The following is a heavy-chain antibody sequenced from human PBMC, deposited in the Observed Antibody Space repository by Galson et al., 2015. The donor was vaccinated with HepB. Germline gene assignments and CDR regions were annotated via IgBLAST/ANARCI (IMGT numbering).Heavy chain of an antibody. CDR3: AREPGCGGYNSFDP. J-gene: IGHJ5*02. D-gene: IGHD4-23*01. CDR2: IKQDGSEK. CDR1: GFTFSSYW. Sequence: SLRLSCAASGFTFSSYWMRWVRQAPGKGLEWVANIKQDGSEKYYADSVKGRFTISRDNAKNSLYLQMNSLRAEDTAVYYCAREPGCGGYNSFDPWGQGTLVTVSS. V-gene: IGHV3-7*01.